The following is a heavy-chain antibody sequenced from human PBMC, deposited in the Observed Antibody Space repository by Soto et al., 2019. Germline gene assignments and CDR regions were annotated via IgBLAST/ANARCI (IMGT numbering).Heavy chain of an antibody. CDR2: IDQSGST. CDR3: AGGRATVFRGVMNWFDP. Sequence: QVQLQQWGPGLLKSSETLSLTCAVYGGSFSGYYWNWLRQPPGEGLEWIGKIDQSGSTNYNPSLMSRVTMSVETSGSQFSLKLTSVTAMDTAVYYCAGGRATVFRGVMNWFDPWGQGTLVTVSS. V-gene: IGHV4-34*01. D-gene: IGHD3-10*01. J-gene: IGHJ5*02. CDR1: GGSFSGYY.